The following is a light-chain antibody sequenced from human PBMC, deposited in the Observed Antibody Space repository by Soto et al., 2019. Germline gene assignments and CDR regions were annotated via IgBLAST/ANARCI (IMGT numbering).Light chain of an antibody. J-gene: IGKJ1*01. CDR1: QSIGIY. CDR2: VAS. Sequence: EVVLTQSPATLSLSPGERATLSCRASQSIGIYLTWYRQKPGQVPRLHLYVASNRATGIRARFSASGPGTDFTLTSTSLEPEDCAVYYCQDGTSCPWTWTVGQGAKVYSK. CDR3: QDGTSCPWTWT. V-gene: IGKV3-11*01.